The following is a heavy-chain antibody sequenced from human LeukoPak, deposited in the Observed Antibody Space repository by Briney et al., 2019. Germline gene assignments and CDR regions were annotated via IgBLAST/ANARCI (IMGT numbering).Heavy chain of an antibody. Sequence: PGGSLRLSCAASGFTFDDYTMHWVRQAPGKGLEWVSLISWDGGSTYYADSVKGRFTISRDNSKNSLYLQMNSLRTEDTALYYCAKLYDSSGYRPDAFDIWGQGTMVAVSS. J-gene: IGHJ3*02. CDR1: GFTFDDYT. V-gene: IGHV3-43*01. CDR3: AKLYDSSGYRPDAFDI. CDR2: ISWDGGST. D-gene: IGHD3-22*01.